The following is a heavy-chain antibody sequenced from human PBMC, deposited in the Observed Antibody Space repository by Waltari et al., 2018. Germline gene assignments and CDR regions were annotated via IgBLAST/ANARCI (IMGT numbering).Heavy chain of an antibody. CDR2: IYTSGRT. V-gene: IGHV4-61*02. CDR3: ARNFLDYYESSQGAFDI. D-gene: IGHD3-22*01. CDR1: GGSISSGSYY. Sequence: QVQLQESGPGLVKPSQTLSLTCTVSGGSISSGSYYWSWIRQPAGKGLEWIGRIYTSGRTNYNPSLKSRVTISVDTSKNQFSLKLSSVTAADTAVYYCARNFLDYYESSQGAFDIWGQGTMVTVSS. J-gene: IGHJ3*02.